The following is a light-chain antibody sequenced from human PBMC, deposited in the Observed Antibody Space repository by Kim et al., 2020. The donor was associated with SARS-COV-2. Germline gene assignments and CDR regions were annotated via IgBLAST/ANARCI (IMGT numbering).Light chain of an antibody. Sequence: SYELTQPPSVSVSPGQTASITCSGDKLGDKYACWYQQKPGQSPVLVIYQDSKRPSGIPERFSGSNSGNTATLTISGTQAMAEADYYCQAWDSSTAFGGGTQLTVL. V-gene: IGLV3-1*01. J-gene: IGLJ2*01. CDR3: QAWDSSTA. CDR1: KLGDKY. CDR2: QDS.